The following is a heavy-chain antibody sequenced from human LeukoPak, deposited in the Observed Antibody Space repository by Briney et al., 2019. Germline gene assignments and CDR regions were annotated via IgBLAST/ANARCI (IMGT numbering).Heavy chain of an antibody. J-gene: IGHJ3*01. CDR1: GGSISSSSYY. CDR2: IYYSGST. CDR3: ARDYNYDSSAYDDALDV. Sequence: SETLSLTCTVSGGSISSSSYYWGWIRQPPGKGLEWIGSIYYSGSTYYNPSLKSRVTISVDTSKNQFSLKLSSVTAADTAVYYCARDYNYDSSAYDDALDVWGQGTMVTVSS. V-gene: IGHV4-39*02. D-gene: IGHD3-22*01.